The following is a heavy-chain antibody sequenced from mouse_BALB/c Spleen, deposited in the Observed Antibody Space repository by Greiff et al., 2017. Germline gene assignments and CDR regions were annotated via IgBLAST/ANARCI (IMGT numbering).Heavy chain of an antibody. J-gene: IGHJ4*01. Sequence: EVLLVESGGGLVKPGGSLKLSCAASGFTFSDYYMYWVRQTPEKRLEWVATISDGGSYTYYPDSVKGRYTISRDNAKNNLYLQMSRLKSEDTAMYYCERAHDGYYVGAMDYWGQGTSVTVSS. CDR2: ISDGGSYT. CDR1: GFTFSDYY. V-gene: IGHV5-4*02. D-gene: IGHD2-3*01. CDR3: ERAHDGYYVGAMDY.